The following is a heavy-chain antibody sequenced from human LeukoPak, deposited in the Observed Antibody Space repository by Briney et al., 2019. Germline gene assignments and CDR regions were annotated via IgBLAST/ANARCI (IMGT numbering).Heavy chain of an antibody. Sequence: GESLKISCKGSGYSFTSYWIGWVRQMPGKGLEWMGIIYPGDSDTRYSPSFQGQVTISADKSISTAYLQWSSLKASDTAMYYCARTLYSYGTFNWFDPWGQETLVTVSS. J-gene: IGHJ5*02. CDR2: IYPGDSDT. CDR3: ARTLYSYGTFNWFDP. D-gene: IGHD5-18*01. V-gene: IGHV5-51*01. CDR1: GYSFTSYW.